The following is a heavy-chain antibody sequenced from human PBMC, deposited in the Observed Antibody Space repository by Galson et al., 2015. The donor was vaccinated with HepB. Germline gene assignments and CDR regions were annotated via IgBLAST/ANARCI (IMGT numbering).Heavy chain of an antibody. D-gene: IGHD3-22*01. CDR3: AKDLGGGYYTIDY. CDR2: MSSTSRTI. J-gene: IGHJ4*02. Sequence: SLRLSCAASGFTFSSYAMNWVRQAPGKGLEWLSFMSSTSRTISYAESVRGRSTISRDNAWNSLYLQMDSLRAEDTAVYYCAKDLGGGYYTIDYWGQGTLVTVSS. CDR1: GFTFSSYA. V-gene: IGHV3-48*01.